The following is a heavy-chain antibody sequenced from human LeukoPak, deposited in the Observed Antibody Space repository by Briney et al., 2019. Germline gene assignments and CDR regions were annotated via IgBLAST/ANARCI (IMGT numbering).Heavy chain of an antibody. CDR1: GGSISSDNW. CDR3: ARHLRVDNYDILTGYYLAFDI. D-gene: IGHD3-9*01. J-gene: IGHJ3*02. CDR2: IYHSGST. Sequence: PSETLSLTCAVSGGSISSDNWWSWVRQPPGKGLEWIGEIYHSGSTYYNPSLKSRVTISVGTSKNQFSLKLSSVTAADTAVYYCARHLRVDNYDILTGYYLAFDIWGQGTMVTVSS. V-gene: IGHV4-4*02.